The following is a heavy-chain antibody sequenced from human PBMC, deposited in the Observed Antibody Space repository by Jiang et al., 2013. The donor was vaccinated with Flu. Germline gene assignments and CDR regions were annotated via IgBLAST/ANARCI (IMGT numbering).Heavy chain of an antibody. CDR3: AAMVRGAKTFFYYNMDV. CDR2: IDPSDSYT. D-gene: IGHD3-10*01. V-gene: IGHV5-10-1*01. CDR1: GYSFTSYW. J-gene: IGHJ6*03. Sequence: GAEVKKPGESLRISCKGSGYSFTSYWISWVRQMPGKGLEWMGRIDPSDSYTNYRPSLQGHVTMSADKSSSTAFLQWSSLKTSDTATYYCAAMVRGAKTFFYYNMDVWGQGTTVTVSS.